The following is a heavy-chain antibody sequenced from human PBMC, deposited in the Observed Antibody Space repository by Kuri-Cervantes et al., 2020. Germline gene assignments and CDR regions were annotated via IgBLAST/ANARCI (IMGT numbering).Heavy chain of an antibody. CDR2: IRSKAYGGTT. CDR3: TRVGRDSSGWYRPGDY. CDR1: GFTFGDYA. D-gene: IGHD6-19*01. J-gene: IGHJ4*02. Sequence: GGSLRLSCTASGFTFGDYAMSWFRQAPGKGLEWVGFIRSKAYGGTTEYAASVKGRFTISRDDSKSIAYLQMNSLKTEDTAVYYCTRVGRDSSGWYRPGDYWGQGTLVTVSS. V-gene: IGHV3-49*03.